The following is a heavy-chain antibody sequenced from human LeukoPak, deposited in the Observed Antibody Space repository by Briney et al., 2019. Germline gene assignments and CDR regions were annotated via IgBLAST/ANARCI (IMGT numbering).Heavy chain of an antibody. CDR2: INPNSWGT. Sequence: ASVKVSCKASGYTFNDYYMHWVRQAPGQGLEWMGWINPNSWGTNSAQRLQGRVTMTRHTPISKAYMELSRLRSDDTAVYYCARDLPYCSGGSCYSRYYYYGMDVWGQGTTVTVSS. D-gene: IGHD2-15*01. J-gene: IGHJ6*02. CDR1: GYTFNDYY. CDR3: ARDLPYCSGGSCYSRYYYYGMDV. V-gene: IGHV1-2*02.